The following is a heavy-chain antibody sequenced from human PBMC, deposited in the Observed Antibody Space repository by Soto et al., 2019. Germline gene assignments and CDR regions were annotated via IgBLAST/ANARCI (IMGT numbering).Heavy chain of an antibody. Sequence: PGGSLRLSCTASGYPFSAFPLNWVRQAPGKGLEWLSYISPGSSTIYYADSVKGRFTISRDNAKNSLYLQMNNLSDEDTGVYYCVRDKTVMVFDQWGQGTLVTVSS. D-gene: IGHD2-15*01. CDR2: ISPGSSTI. J-gene: IGHJ4*02. CDR1: GYPFSAFP. CDR3: VRDKTVMVFDQ. V-gene: IGHV3-48*02.